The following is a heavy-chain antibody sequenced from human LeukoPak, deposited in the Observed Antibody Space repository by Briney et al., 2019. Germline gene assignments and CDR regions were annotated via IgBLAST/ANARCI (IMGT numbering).Heavy chain of an antibody. CDR1: GYTFISNG. Sequence: ASVKVSCKASGYTFISNGISWVRQAPGQGPEWMGWISAHNGNTNYAQKVQGRVSMTTDRSTSTAYMELRSLRSDDTAVYYCARYPPYCIGGRCYSALDYWRQGTLVTVSS. D-gene: IGHD2-15*01. CDR3: ARYPPYCIGGRCYSALDY. V-gene: IGHV1-18*04. J-gene: IGHJ4*02. CDR2: ISAHNGNT.